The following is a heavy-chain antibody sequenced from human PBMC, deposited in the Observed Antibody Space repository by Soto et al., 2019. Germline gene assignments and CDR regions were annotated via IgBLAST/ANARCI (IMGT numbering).Heavy chain of an antibody. CDR3: AKDRGVVPAATPRPKYYYGMDV. Sequence: GGSLRLSCAASGFTFSSYGMHWVRQAPGKGLEWVAVISYDGSNKYYADSVKGRSTISRDNSKNTLYLQMNSLRAEDTAVYYCAKDRGVVPAATPRPKYYYGMDVWGQGTTVTVSS. CDR1: GFTFSSYG. D-gene: IGHD2-2*01. CDR2: ISYDGSNK. J-gene: IGHJ6*02. V-gene: IGHV3-30*18.